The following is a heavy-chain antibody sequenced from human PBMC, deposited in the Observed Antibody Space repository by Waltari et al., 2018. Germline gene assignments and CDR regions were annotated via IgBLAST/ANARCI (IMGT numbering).Heavy chain of an antibody. CDR2: IKPNRVGT. CDR1: GYTFTGYY. CDR3: ARGGGIVVVPAASDAFDI. Sequence: QVQLVQSGAEVKKPGASVKVSCKASGYTFTGYYMHWVRQAPGQGLEWMGWIKPNRVGTNDAQKVQGRVTRTRDTSISTAYMELSRLRSDDTAVYYCARGGGIVVVPAASDAFDIWGQGTMVTVSS. D-gene: IGHD2-2*01. J-gene: IGHJ3*02. V-gene: IGHV1-2*02.